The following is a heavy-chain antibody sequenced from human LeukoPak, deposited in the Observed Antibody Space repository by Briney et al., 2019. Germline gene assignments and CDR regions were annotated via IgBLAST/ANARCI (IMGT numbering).Heavy chain of an antibody. CDR2: IYYSENT. V-gene: IGHV4-59*01. CDR1: GGSFSGYY. J-gene: IGHJ3*01. D-gene: IGHD3-3*01. CDR3: ARGHLEWAMSAFDL. Sequence: SETLSLTCAVCGGSFSGYYWSWIRQPPGKGLEWIGYIYYSENTNYNPSLKSRVTMSLDTSKNQVSLKMTSVTAADTAVYYCARGHLEWAMSAFDLWGQGTMVTVSS.